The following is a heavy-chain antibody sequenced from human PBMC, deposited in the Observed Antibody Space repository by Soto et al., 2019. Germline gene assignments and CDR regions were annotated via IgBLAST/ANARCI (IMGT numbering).Heavy chain of an antibody. CDR2: ISSSSSYI. CDR3: ARDVGSGSYLNWFDP. D-gene: IGHD3-10*01. CDR1: GFTFSSYS. Sequence: GGSLRLSCAASGFTFSSYSMNWVRQAPGKGLEWVSSISSSSSYIYYADSVKGRFTISRDNAKNSLYLQMNSLRAEDTAVYYCARDVGSGSYLNWFDPWGQGTLVTVSS. J-gene: IGHJ5*02. V-gene: IGHV3-21*01.